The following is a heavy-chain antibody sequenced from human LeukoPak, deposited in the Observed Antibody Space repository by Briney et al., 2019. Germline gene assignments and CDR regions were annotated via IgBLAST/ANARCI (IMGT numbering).Heavy chain of an antibody. V-gene: IGHV4-4*02. D-gene: IGHD6-13*01. CDR1: GGSISSSNW. Sequence: SGTLSLTCAVSGGSISSSNWWSWVRQPPGKGLEWIGEIHHSGSTKCNPSLKSRVTISLDTSKNQISLKLNSMTAADTAVYYCAGHVSAAAGGRWGQGTLVTVSS. J-gene: IGHJ4*02. CDR2: IHHSGST. CDR3: AGHVSAAAGGR.